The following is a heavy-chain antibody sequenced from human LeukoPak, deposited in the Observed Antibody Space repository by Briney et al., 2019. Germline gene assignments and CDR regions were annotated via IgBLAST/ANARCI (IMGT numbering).Heavy chain of an antibody. CDR2: MNVKTGAT. CDR3: ARQSGTYWGLDY. D-gene: IGHD1-26*01. CDR1: GYTFTDYY. J-gene: IGHJ4*02. Sequence: ASVTVSCKASGYTFTDYYIHWVRQAPGHGLEWLGWMNVKTGATSSAQKFPGRFTMTRDTSIGTASMEFSSLTSDDTAVYYCARQSGTYWGLDYWGQGTLVTISS. V-gene: IGHV1-2*02.